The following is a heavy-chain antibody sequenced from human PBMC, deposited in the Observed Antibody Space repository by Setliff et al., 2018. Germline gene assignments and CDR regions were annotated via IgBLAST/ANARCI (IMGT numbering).Heavy chain of an antibody. CDR3: ARGDFDSYFPLNAFDI. CDR2: MNPNSGNT. D-gene: IGHD2-21*01. Sequence: SVKVSCKASGYTFTSYDINWVRQATGQGLEWMGWMNPNSGNTGYAQKFQGRVTMTRNTSISTAYMELSSLRSEDTAVYYCARGDFDSYFPLNAFDIWGQGTMGTVSS. CDR1: GYTFTSYD. J-gene: IGHJ3*02. V-gene: IGHV1-8*01.